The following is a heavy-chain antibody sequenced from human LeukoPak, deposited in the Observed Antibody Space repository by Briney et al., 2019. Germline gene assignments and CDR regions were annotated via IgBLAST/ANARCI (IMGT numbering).Heavy chain of an antibody. CDR3: ARDLYCSGGDCYSGYFDY. CDR1: GLTVSSNY. Sequence: GGSLRLSCAASGLTVSSNYMSWVRQAPGKGLEWVSIIYSGGDTYYADSVKGRFTISRDNSQDTLYLQMNSLRAEDTAVYYCARDLYCSGGDCYSGYFDYWGQGTLVTVSS. J-gene: IGHJ4*02. D-gene: IGHD2-15*01. V-gene: IGHV3-66*01. CDR2: IYSGGDT.